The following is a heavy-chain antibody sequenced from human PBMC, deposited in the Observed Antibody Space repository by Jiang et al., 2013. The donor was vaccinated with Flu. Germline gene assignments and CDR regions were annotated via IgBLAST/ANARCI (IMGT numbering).Heavy chain of an antibody. D-gene: IGHD3-22*01. CDR2: IYPPDSRT. CDR3: ATTYYYQSGGHSDSFNV. Sequence: GAEVKKPGESLRISCKASGYSFPNYWINWVRHMPGKGLEWMGVIYPPDSRTKYSPSFEGQVTMSADKSISSAYLQWSSVEPSDTAIYYCATTYYYQSGGHSDSFNVWGQGTMVTVSS. CDR1: GYSFPNYW. J-gene: IGHJ3*01. V-gene: IGHV5-51*01.